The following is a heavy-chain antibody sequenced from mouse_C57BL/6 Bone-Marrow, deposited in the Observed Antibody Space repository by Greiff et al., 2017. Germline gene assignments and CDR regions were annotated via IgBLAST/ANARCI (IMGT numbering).Heavy chain of an antibody. CDR1: GYTFTSYW. D-gene: IGHD4-1*01. CDR2: IDPSDSYT. Sequence: QVHVKQPGAELVMPGASVKLSCKASGYTFTSYWMHWVKQRPGQGLEWIGEIDPSDSYTNYNQKFKGKSTLTVDKSSSTAYMQHSSLTSEDSAVYYCASPIWDGAMDYWGQGTAVTVSS. V-gene: IGHV1-69*01. CDR3: ASPIWDGAMDY. J-gene: IGHJ4*01.